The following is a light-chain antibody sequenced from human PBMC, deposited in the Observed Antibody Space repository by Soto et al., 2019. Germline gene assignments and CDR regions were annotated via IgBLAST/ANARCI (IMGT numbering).Light chain of an antibody. V-gene: IGKV3-15*01. CDR3: QQYSIWRT. Sequence: TVLTQSPATLSFSPGERATLSCRASQSVSNYLAWYQQKPGQAPRLLIYGASTRATGIPARFSGSGSGTEFTLTISSLQSEDIAVYYCQQYSIWRTFGQGTKVDI. CDR1: QSVSNY. J-gene: IGKJ1*01. CDR2: GAS.